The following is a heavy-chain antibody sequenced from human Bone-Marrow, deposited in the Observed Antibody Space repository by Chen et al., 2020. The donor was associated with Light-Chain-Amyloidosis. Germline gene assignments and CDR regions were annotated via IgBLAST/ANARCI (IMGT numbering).Heavy chain of an antibody. Sequence: EVQLEQSGPEVKKPGESLKISCKGSGYTFPNYWIGWVRQMPGKGLGWMGGIYPDDSDARYSPSFEGQVTISADKSITTAYLQWRSLKASDTAMYYCARRRDGYNFDYWGQGTLVTVSS. D-gene: IGHD5-12*01. CDR3: ARRRDGYNFDY. CDR2: IYPDDSDA. V-gene: IGHV5-51*01. J-gene: IGHJ4*02. CDR1: GYTFPNYW.